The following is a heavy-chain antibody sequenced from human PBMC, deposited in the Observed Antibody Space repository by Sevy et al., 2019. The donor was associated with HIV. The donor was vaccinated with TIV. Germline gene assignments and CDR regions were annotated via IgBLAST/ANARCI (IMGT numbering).Heavy chain of an antibody. CDR2: FSFGCGEI. J-gene: IGHJ4*02. CDR1: GFTFSKYS. D-gene: IGHD2-8*01. V-gene: IGHV3-23*01. Sequence: WGSLRLSCAASGFTFSKYSMSWVRQPPGKGLEWVSTFSFGCGEINYADSVKGRFTISRDNSKSSVYLQMNNLRPEDTAVYYCAREGCTKPHDYWGQGTLVTVSS. CDR3: AREGCTKPHDY.